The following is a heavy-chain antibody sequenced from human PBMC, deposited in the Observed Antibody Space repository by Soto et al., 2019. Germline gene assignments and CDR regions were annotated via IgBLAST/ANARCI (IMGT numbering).Heavy chain of an antibody. V-gene: IGHV5-51*01. CDR1: GYSFTSDW. CDR3: ARRLGITGTTYYFDY. J-gene: IGHJ4*02. CDR2: IYPGDSDT. Sequence: PGESLKISCKGSGYSFTSDWIGWVRQMPRKGLEWMGIIYPGDSDTRYSPSFQGQVTISADKSISTAYLQWSSLKASDTAMYYCARRLGITGTTYYFDYWGQGTLVTVSS. D-gene: IGHD1-20*01.